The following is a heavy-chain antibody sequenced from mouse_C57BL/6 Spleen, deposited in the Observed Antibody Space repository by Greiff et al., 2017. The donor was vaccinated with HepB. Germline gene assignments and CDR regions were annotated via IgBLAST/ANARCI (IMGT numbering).Heavy chain of an antibody. J-gene: IGHJ3*01. CDR3: GRREGFAY. Sequence: EVQVVESGGGLVKPGGSLKLSCAASGFTFSSYAMSWVRQTPEKRLEWVATISDGGSYTYYPDNVKGRFTISRDNAKNNLYLQMSHLKSEDTAMYYCGRREGFAYWGQGTLVTVSA. V-gene: IGHV5-4*01. CDR1: GFTFSSYA. CDR2: ISDGGSYT.